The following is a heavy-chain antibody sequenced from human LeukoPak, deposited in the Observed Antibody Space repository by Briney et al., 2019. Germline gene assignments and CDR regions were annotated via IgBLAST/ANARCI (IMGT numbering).Heavy chain of an antibody. J-gene: IGHJ5*02. Sequence: PSETLSLTCAVYGGSFSGYYWSWIRHPPGKGLEWVGEINHSGSTNYNPSLKSRVTISVDTSKNQFSLKLSSVTAADTAVYYCGRVSRYSGRLRWFDPWGQGTLVTVSS. D-gene: IGHD1-26*01. CDR2: INHSGST. CDR3: GRVSRYSGRLRWFDP. V-gene: IGHV4-34*01. CDR1: GGSFSGYY.